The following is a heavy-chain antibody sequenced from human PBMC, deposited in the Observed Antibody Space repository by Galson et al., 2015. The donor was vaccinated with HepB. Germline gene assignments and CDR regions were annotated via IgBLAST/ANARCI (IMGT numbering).Heavy chain of an antibody. J-gene: IGHJ6*02. Sequence: SLRLSCAGSEFSVSDNYMNWVRQAPGKGLEWISVIYSGGRTFYADSVKGRFTISRDNSKNTVYLQMNSLRAEDTAVYYCARDPGLRGPAMSGGGMDVWGQGTTVTVS. CDR1: EFSVSDNY. V-gene: IGHV3-66*01. D-gene: IGHD5-12*01. CDR2: IYSGGRT. CDR3: ARDPGLRGPAMSGGGMDV.